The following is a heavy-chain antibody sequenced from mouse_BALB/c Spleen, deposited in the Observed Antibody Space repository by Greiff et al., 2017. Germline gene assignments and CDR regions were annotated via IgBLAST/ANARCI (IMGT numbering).Heavy chain of an antibody. Sequence: EVMLVESGGGLVQPGGSRKLSCAASGFTFSSFGMHWVRQAPEKGLEWVAYISSGSSTIYYADTVKGRFTISRDNPKNTLFLQMTSLRSEDTAMYYCARSFGLRNAMDYWGQGTSVTVSS. D-gene: IGHD2-4*01. CDR3: ARSFGLRNAMDY. CDR1: GFTFSSFG. V-gene: IGHV5-17*02. J-gene: IGHJ4*01. CDR2: ISSGSSTI.